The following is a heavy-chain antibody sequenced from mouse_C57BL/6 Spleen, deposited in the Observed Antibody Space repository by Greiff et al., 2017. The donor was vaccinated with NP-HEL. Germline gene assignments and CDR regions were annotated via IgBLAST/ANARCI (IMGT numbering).Heavy chain of an antibody. J-gene: IGHJ2*01. CDR1: GVTFSDYY. CDR2: INYDGSST. D-gene: IGHD1-1*01. V-gene: IGHV5-16*01. Sequence: EVKLMESEGGLGKRGGCGQGAGRGAGVTFSDYYMAWVRQVPEKGLEWVANINYDGSSTYYLHSLKSRFIFSRDNAKNILYLQMSSLKSEDTATYYCAREGGDYGGYFYCWGQGTTLTVSS. CDR3: AREGGDYGGYFYC.